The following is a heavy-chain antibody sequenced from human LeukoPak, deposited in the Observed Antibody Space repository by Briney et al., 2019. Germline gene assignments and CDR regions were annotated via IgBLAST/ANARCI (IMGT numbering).Heavy chain of an antibody. Sequence: LRLSCAASGFTFSDYYMSWIRQPPGKGLEWIGEINHSGSTNYNPSLKSRVTISVDTSKNQFSLKLSSVTAADTAVYYCAIEIGDYEVYWGQGTLVTVSS. J-gene: IGHJ4*02. CDR2: INHSGST. V-gene: IGHV4-34*01. CDR1: GFTFSDYY. D-gene: IGHD4-17*01. CDR3: AIEIGDYEVY.